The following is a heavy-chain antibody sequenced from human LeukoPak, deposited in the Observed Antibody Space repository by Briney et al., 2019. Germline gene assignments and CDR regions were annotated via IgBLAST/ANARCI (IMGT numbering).Heavy chain of an antibody. CDR1: GGSISGYY. CDR3: ARGGPGSGYHYYLDY. CDR2: IYSSGAT. J-gene: IGHJ4*02. V-gene: IGHV4-59*01. Sequence: SETLSLTCTVSGGSISGYYWSWIRQPPGKALEWIGYIYSSGATNSNPSLKSRVTISLDTSKNQFSLNLSSVTGADTAVYHCARGGPGSGYHYYLDYWGQGTLVTVSS. D-gene: IGHD3-22*01.